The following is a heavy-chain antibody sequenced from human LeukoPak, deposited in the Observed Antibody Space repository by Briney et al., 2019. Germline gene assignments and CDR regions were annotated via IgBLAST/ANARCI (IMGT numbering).Heavy chain of an antibody. V-gene: IGHV4-34*01. CDR2: IYYSGST. CDR1: GGSFSGYY. J-gene: IGHJ4*02. CDR3: ARAGIPWNPADC. Sequence: PSETLSLTCAVYGGSFSGYYWGWIRQPPGKGLEWIGSIYYSGSTYYNPSLKSRVTISIDKSKNQLSLKLSSVTAADTANYFCARAGIPWNPADCWGQGTLVIVSS. D-gene: IGHD1-14*01.